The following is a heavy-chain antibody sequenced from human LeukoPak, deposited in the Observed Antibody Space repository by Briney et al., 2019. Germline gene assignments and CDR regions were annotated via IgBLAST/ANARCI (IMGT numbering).Heavy chain of an antibody. CDR2: ISAYNGNT. CDR3: ARDSPLSEPYPNSDAFDI. Sequence: ASVKVSCKASGYTFTSYGISWVRQAPGQGLEWMRWISAYNGNTNYAQKLQGRVTMTTDTSTSTAYMELRSLRSDDTAVYYCARDSPLSEPYPNSDAFDIWGQGTMVTVSS. J-gene: IGHJ3*02. V-gene: IGHV1-18*01. CDR1: GYTFTSYG. D-gene: IGHD1-1*01.